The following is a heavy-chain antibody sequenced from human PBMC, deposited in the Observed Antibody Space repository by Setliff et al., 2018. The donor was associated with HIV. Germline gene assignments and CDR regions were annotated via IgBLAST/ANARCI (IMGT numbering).Heavy chain of an antibody. J-gene: IGHJ6*02. V-gene: IGHV1-18*01. Sequence: ASVKVSCKASGYTFTSYGISWVRQAPGQGFEWMGWISANDGRTNHAQKFQARLTMTWNTSTNTAYMELRSLTSDDTAVYYCARGRYNSRIDVWGQGTTVTVS. D-gene: IGHD5-18*01. CDR2: ISANDGRT. CDR1: GYTFTSYG. CDR3: ARGRYNSRIDV.